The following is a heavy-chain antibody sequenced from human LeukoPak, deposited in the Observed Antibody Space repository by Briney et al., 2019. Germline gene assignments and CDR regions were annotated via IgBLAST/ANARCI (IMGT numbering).Heavy chain of an antibody. CDR2: ISGSGGST. D-gene: IGHD3-10*01. Sequence: PGGSLRLSCAASGFTFSSYAMSWVRQAPGKGLELVSAISGSGGSTYYADSVKGRFTISRDNSKNTLYLQMNSLRAEDTAVYYCAKDAEMVRGVIITGYYFDYWGQGTLVTVSS. CDR3: AKDAEMVRGVIITGYYFDY. CDR1: GFTFSSYA. V-gene: IGHV3-23*01. J-gene: IGHJ4*02.